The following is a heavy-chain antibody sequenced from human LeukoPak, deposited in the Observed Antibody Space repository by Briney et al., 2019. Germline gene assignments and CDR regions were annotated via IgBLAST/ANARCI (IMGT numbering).Heavy chain of an antibody. J-gene: IGHJ4*02. CDR3: ARRGTSHWPSEY. D-gene: IGHD2-2*01. Sequence: PSETLSLTCTVSGGSISGSTFYWGWLRQPPGMGREWIGSIYYTGTTYYNPSLKSRVTISVGTSNNRYSLKLSSVTGADAAVYYCARRGTSHWPSEYWGQGTLVTVSS. CDR2: IYYTGTT. V-gene: IGHV4-39*01. CDR1: GGSISGSTFY.